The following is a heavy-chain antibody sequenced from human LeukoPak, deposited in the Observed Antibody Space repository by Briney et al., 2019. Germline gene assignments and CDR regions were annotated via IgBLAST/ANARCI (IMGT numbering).Heavy chain of an antibody. CDR2: IYTSGST. D-gene: IGHD2-15*01. Sequence: PSETLSLTCAVYGGSFSGYYWSWIRQPAGKGLEWIGRIYTSGSTNYNPSLKSRVTISVDTSKNQFSLKLSSVTAADTAVYYCARDRVVAYYYYMDVWGKGTTVTISS. V-gene: IGHV4-4*07. J-gene: IGHJ6*03. CDR3: ARDRVVAYYYYMDV. CDR1: GGSFSGYY.